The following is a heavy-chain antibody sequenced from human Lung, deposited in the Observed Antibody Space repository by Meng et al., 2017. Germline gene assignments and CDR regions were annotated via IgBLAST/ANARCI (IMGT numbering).Heavy chain of an antibody. CDR3: AKDTTVLDYYYYGMDV. Sequence: GGSLRLSGEASGFSFSPYSMRGVRQAPGRGLELVSAISGSGGSTYYADSVKGRFTISRDNSKNTLYLQRNSLRAEDTAVYYCAKDTTVLDYYYYGMDVWGQGTMVTVSS. CDR1: GFSFSPYS. D-gene: IGHD3-10*01. CDR2: ISGSGGST. V-gene: IGHV3-23*01. J-gene: IGHJ6*02.